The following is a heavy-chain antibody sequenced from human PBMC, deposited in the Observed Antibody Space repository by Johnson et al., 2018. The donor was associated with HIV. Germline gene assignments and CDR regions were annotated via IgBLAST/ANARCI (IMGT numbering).Heavy chain of an antibody. J-gene: IGHJ3*02. Sequence: VQLVEFGGGVVRPGGSLRLSCVVSGFTFEDYGMSWVRQSPGKGLEWVSGIDWNGGSTGYADSVRGRFTLSRDNAKNSLYLQMNSLRAEDTALYYCAKDRGGDRHGAFDIWGQGTMVTVSS. D-gene: IGHD3-16*01. V-gene: IGHV3-20*04. CDR2: IDWNGGST. CDR1: GFTFEDYG. CDR3: AKDRGGDRHGAFDI.